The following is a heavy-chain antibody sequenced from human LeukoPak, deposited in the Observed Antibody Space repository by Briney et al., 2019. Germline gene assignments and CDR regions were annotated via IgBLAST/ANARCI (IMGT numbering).Heavy chain of an antibody. D-gene: IGHD5-18*01. V-gene: IGHV4-59*01. J-gene: IGHJ4*02. Sequence: SETLSLTCTVSGGSITSNYWSWIRQPPGKGLEWLGYTHHSGATSYNPSLKSRSTMSLDTSNNQFSLKLSSVTAADTAVYYCARSSGHSYGDFDYWGQGNLVTVSS. CDR1: GGSITSNY. CDR3: ARSSGHSYGDFDY. CDR2: THHSGAT.